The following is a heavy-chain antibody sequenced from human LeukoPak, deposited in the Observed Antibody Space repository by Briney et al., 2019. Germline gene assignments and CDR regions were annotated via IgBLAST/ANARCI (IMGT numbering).Heavy chain of an antibody. V-gene: IGHV3-30-3*01. Sequence: QTGGSLRLSCAASGFTFSSYAMHWVRQAPGKGLEWVAVISYDGSNKYYADSVKGRFTISRDNSKNTLYLQMNSLKTEDTAVHYCTTHFDCWGQGTLVTVSS. J-gene: IGHJ4*02. CDR2: ISYDGSNK. CDR3: TTHFDC. CDR1: GFTFSSYA.